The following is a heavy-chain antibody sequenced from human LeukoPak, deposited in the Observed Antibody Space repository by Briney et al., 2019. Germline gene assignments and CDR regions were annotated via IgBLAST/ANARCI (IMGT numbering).Heavy chain of an antibody. CDR3: ARDPVYDAFDI. CDR2: IYYSGST. Sequence: SETLCLTCTVSGGSVSSGSYYWSWIRQPPGKGLEWIGYIYYSGSTNYNPSLKSRVTISVDTSKNQFSLKLSSVTAADTAVYYCARDPVYDAFDIWGQGTMVTVSS. J-gene: IGHJ3*02. D-gene: IGHD2-8*01. CDR1: GGSVSSGSYY. V-gene: IGHV4-61*01.